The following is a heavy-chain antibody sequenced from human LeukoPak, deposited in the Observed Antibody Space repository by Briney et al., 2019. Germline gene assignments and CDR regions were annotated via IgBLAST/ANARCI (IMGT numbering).Heavy chain of an antibody. Sequence: SETLSLTCTVSGGSISSHYWSWIRQPAGKGLEWIGRTYTSGSTNYNPSLKSRVTMSVDTSKNQFSLKLSSVTAADTAVYYCARNRITMVRGVILDAFDIWGQGTMVTVSS. CDR3: ARNRITMVRGVILDAFDI. V-gene: IGHV4-4*07. D-gene: IGHD3-10*01. CDR1: GGSISSHY. CDR2: TYTSGST. J-gene: IGHJ3*02.